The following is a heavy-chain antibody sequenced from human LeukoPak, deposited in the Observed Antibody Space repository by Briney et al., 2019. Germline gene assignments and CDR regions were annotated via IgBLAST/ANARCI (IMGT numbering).Heavy chain of an antibody. D-gene: IGHD6-6*01. Sequence: ASVKVSCKASGYTFTSYGISWVRQAPGQGLEWMGWINPNSGGTNYAQKFQGRVTMTRDTSISTAYMELSRLRSDDTAVYYCARRAYEYSSSSGTAYYYYMDVWGKGTTVTVSS. CDR1: GYTFTSYG. CDR2: INPNSGGT. J-gene: IGHJ6*03. V-gene: IGHV1-2*02. CDR3: ARRAYEYSSSSGTAYYYYMDV.